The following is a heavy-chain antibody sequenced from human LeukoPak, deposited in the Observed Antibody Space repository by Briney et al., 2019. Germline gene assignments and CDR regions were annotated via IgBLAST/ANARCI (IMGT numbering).Heavy chain of an antibody. D-gene: IGHD6-13*01. CDR3: ARLLRKAAAGNY. Sequence: KPSETLSLTCTVSGGSISSSSYHWGWIRQPPGKGLEWIGNIYYSGSTYYNPSLKSRITISVDTSKNQFSLKLSSVTAADTAVYYCARLLRKAAAGNYWGQGTLVTVSS. V-gene: IGHV4-39*07. CDR1: GGSISSSSYH. J-gene: IGHJ4*02. CDR2: IYYSGST.